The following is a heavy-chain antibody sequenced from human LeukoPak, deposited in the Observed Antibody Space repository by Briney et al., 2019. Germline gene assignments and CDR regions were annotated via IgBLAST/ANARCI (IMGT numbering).Heavy chain of an antibody. V-gene: IGHV3-7*01. CDR2: IKQDGSEK. Sequence: GGSLRLSCAAFRFTFSSYWMAWVRQAPGKGPEWVANIKQDGSEKYYVDSVKGRFTISRDNAKNSLYLQMNSLRAEDTAVYYCARMQRVPAAKAADYWGQGTLVTVSS. D-gene: IGHD2-2*01. J-gene: IGHJ4*02. CDR3: ARMQRVPAAKAADY. CDR1: RFTFSSYW.